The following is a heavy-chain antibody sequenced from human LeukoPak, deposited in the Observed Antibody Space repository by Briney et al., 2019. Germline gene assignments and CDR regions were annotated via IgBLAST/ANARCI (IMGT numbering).Heavy chain of an antibody. Sequence: GGSLRLSCAASGFIFSSYTMNWVRQAPGKGLEWVSSISSSGSYIYYADSVKGRFTISRDDAKNSLYLQMNSLRVEDTAVYYCARSADMGLQLTWLKYWGQGILVTVSS. CDR3: ARSADMGLQLTWLKY. V-gene: IGHV3-21*01. J-gene: IGHJ4*02. CDR1: GFIFSSYT. CDR2: ISSSGSYI. D-gene: IGHD5-24*01.